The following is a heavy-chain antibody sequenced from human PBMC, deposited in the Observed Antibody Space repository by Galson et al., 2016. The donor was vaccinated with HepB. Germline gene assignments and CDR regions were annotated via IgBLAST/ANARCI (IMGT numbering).Heavy chain of an antibody. CDR1: GFNFDDYA. CDR2: VTWNSGSM. Sequence: SLRLSCATSGFNFDDYAMHWVRQGPGKGLEWVSSVTWNSGSMGYADSVKSRFTISRDNAKTSLYLQMNSLRPEDTALYYCAKDLSRGSGSYYSRYYYYGVDVWGRGTTVTVSS. D-gene: IGHD3-10*01. J-gene: IGHJ6*02. CDR3: AKDLSRGSGSYYSRYYYYGVDV. V-gene: IGHV3-9*01.